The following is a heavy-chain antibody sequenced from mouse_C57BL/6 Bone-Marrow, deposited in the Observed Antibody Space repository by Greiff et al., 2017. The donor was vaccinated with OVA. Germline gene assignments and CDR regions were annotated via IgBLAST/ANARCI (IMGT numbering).Heavy chain of an antibody. V-gene: IGHV1-81*01. CDR3: ARLNLAGFAY. Sequence: QVQQQQSGAELARPGASVKLSCKASGYTFTSYGISWVKQRTGQGLEWIGEIYPRSGNTYYNEKFKGKATLTADKSSSTAYMEIRSLTSEDSAVYFCARLNLAGFAYWGQGTLVTVSA. J-gene: IGHJ3*01. CDR1: GYTFTSYG. CDR2: IYPRSGNT.